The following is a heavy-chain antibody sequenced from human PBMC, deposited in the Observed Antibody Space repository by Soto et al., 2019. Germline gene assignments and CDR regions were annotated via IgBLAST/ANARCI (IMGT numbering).Heavy chain of an antibody. CDR1: GFTVSSNH. Sequence: SGGSLRLSCVVSGFTVSSNHVTWVRRPTGKGLQWVSAIYHDGTTYYADSVKGRFTISRDNSKNTVFLQMNSLRADDTAVYYCAGYGGNSVWGQGTVVTVSS. CDR2: IYHDGTT. D-gene: IGHD4-17*01. V-gene: IGHV3-53*01. CDR3: AGYGGNSV. J-gene: IGHJ4*02.